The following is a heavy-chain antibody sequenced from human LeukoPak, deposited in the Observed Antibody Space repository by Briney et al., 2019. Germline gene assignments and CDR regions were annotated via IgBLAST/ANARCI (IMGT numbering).Heavy chain of an antibody. CDR1: GFTFSSYA. J-gene: IGHJ4*02. CDR3: ARDTTSIDFWSGYYSD. CDR2: ISYDGSNK. Sequence: PGGSLRLSCAASGFTFSSYAMHWVRQAPGKGLEWVAVISYDGSNKYYADSVKGRFTISRDNSKNTLYLQMNSLRAEDTAVYYCARDTTSIDFWSGYYSDWGQGTLVTVSS. D-gene: IGHD3-3*01. V-gene: IGHV3-30-3*01.